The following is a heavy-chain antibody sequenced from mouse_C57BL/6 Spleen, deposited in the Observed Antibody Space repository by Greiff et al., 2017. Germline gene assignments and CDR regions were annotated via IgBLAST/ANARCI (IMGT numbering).Heavy chain of an antibody. D-gene: IGHD2-5*01. CDR3: AKNYYSNYKSQCYGED. CDR2: IWSGGST. V-gene: IGHV2-4*01. J-gene: IGHJ4*01. CDR1: GFSLTSYG. Sequence: QVQLQQSGPGLVQPSPSLSITCTVSGFSLTSYGVHWVRQPPGKGLEWLGVIWSGGSTDYNAAFISRLSISKDNSTSQVFFKMNSLQADDTAIYYCAKNYYSNYKSQCYGEDWGKGTSVTVS.